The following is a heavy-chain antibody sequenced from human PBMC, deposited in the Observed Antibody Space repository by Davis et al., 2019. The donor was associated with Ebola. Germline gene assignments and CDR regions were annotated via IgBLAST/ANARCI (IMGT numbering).Heavy chain of an antibody. CDR1: GFTFSPYR. CDR3: ARTSHYFDC. J-gene: IGHJ4*02. Sequence: ESLKISCAASGFTFSPYRLHWVRQAPGKGLVWVSRINSDGSNTDYADSVKGRFTISRDNDKNTLYLQMNSLRAEETAVYYCARTSHYFDCWGQGTLVTVSS. CDR2: INSDGSNT. V-gene: IGHV3-74*01.